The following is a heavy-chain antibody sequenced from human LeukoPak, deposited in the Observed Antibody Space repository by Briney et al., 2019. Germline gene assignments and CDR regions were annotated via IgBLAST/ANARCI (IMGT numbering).Heavy chain of an antibody. D-gene: IGHD3-3*01. CDR3: ARVYDFWSGYYTGRSPPYFDY. CDR2: INHTGST. J-gene: IGHJ4*02. CDR1: GGSNSSGSYY. V-gene: IGHV4-39*07. Sequence: SETLSLTCTVSGGSNSSGSYYWSWIRQPPGKGLEWIGEINHTGSTNYNPSLKSRVTISVDTSKNQFSLKLSSVTAADTAVYYCARVYDFWSGYYTGRSPPYFDYWGQGTLVTVSS.